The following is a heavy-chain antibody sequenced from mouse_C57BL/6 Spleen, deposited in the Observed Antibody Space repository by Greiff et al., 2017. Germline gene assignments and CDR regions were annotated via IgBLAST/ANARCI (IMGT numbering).Heavy chain of an antibody. D-gene: IGHD3-2*02. J-gene: IGHJ2*01. CDR2: ISDGGSYT. Sequence: EVQVVESGGGLVKPGGSLKLSCAASGFTFSSYAMSWVRQTPETRLEWVATISDGGSYTDYPDNVQGRFTISRDNAKNNLYLQMSHLKSEDTAMYYCARDQDGGDYLDYWGQGTTLTFSS. CDR1: GFTFSSYA. CDR3: ARDQDGGDYLDY. V-gene: IGHV5-4*01.